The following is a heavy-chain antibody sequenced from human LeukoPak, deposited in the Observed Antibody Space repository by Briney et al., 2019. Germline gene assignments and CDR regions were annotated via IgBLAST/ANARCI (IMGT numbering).Heavy chain of an antibody. V-gene: IGHV3-43D*03. D-gene: IGHD6-13*01. CDR3: AKGTSSWHEFDS. CDR1: GFTFDDYA. J-gene: IGHJ4*02. CDR2: ITWDGDST. Sequence: GGSLRLSCAASGFTFDDYAMHWVRQAPGRGLEWVSLITWDGDSTYYADSVKGRFTISRDNSKNYLYLQMNSLRAEDTALYYCAKGTSSWHEFDSWGQGTLVTVSS.